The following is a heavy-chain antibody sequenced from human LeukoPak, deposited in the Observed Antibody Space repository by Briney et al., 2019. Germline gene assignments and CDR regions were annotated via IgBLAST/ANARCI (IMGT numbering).Heavy chain of an antibody. J-gene: IGHJ4*02. CDR2: IYSGGST. CDR3: ARVDDYYDSSGYSYYFDY. Sequence: PGGSLRLSCAASGFAVSSNYMSWVRQAPGEGLEWVSFIYSGGSTYCADCVKCRFTISRDNSNNTLYLQMNSLRAEDTAVYYCARVDDYYDSSGYSYYFDYWGQGTLVTVSS. CDR1: GFAVSSNY. V-gene: IGHV3-53*01. D-gene: IGHD3-22*01.